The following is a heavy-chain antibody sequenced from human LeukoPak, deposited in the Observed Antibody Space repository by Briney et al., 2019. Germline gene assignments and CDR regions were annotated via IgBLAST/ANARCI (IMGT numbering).Heavy chain of an antibody. CDR2: INHSGST. Sequence: SETLSLTCAVYGGSFSGYYWSWIRQPPGKGLEWIGEINHSGSTNYNPSLKSRVTISVDTSKNQFSLKLSSVTAADTAVYYCVRIPRGRIAARPGYFDYWGQGTLVTVSS. CDR1: GGSFSGYY. D-gene: IGHD6-6*01. CDR3: VRIPRGRIAARPGYFDY. V-gene: IGHV4-34*01. J-gene: IGHJ4*02.